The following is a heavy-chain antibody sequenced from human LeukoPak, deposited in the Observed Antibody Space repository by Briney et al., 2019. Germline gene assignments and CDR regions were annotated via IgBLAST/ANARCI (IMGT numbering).Heavy chain of an antibody. CDR2: INHSGST. CDR3: ARALHGGSYFLDY. J-gene: IGHJ4*02. D-gene: IGHD1-26*01. Sequence: SETLSLTCAVYGGSFSGYYWSWIRQPPGKGLEWIGEINHSGSTNYNPSLKSRVTISVDTSKNQFSLKLSSVTAADTAVYYCARALHGGSYFLDYWGQGTLVTVSS. CDR1: GGSFSGYY. V-gene: IGHV4-34*01.